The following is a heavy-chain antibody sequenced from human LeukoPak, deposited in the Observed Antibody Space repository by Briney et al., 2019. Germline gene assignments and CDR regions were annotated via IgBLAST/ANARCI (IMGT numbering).Heavy chain of an antibody. CDR3: AKVKVIYRPFKDV. CDR2: ISGSGDIT. V-gene: IGHV3-23*01. D-gene: IGHD2/OR15-2a*01. CDR1: GVAFNTYA. J-gene: IGHJ6*04. Sequence: GGSLRLSCEASGVAFNTYAMSWVRQAPGKGLEWVSAISGSGDITYYADSVKGRFTISRDNSKNTLYLQMNSLRAEDTAVFYRAKVKVIYRPFKDVRGKGTTVTVSS.